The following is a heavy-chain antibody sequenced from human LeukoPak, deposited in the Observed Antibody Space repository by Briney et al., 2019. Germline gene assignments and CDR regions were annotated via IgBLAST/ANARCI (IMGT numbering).Heavy chain of an antibody. V-gene: IGHV3-23*01. D-gene: IGHD1-26*01. Sequence: GGSLRLSCAASGFTFSSYAMSWVRQAPGKGLEWVSAISGSGGSTYYADSVKGRFTISRDNSKNTLYLQMNSLRAEDTAVYYCAKRGDSGSYHYYYYGMDVWGQGTSVTVSS. CDR1: GFTFSSYA. CDR2: ISGSGGST. CDR3: AKRGDSGSYHYYYYGMDV. J-gene: IGHJ6*02.